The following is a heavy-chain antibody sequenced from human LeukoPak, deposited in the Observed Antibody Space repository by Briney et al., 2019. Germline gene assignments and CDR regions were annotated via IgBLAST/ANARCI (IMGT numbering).Heavy chain of an antibody. CDR2: IYYSGST. CDR3: ARAGTNLGDYDY. V-gene: IGHV4-39*07. D-gene: IGHD4-17*01. CDR1: GGSISSSSYY. J-gene: IGHJ4*02. Sequence: SETLSLTCTVSGGSISSSSYYWGWIRQPPGKGLEWIGSIYYSGSTYYNPSLKSRVTISVDTSKNQFSLNLSSVTAADTAVYYCARAGTNLGDYDYWGQGTLVTVSS.